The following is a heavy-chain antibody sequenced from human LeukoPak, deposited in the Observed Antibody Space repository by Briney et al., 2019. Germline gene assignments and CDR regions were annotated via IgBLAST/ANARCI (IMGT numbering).Heavy chain of an antibody. Sequence: SETLSLTCAVYGGSFSGYYWSWIRQPPGKGLEWIGEINHSGSTNYNPSLKSRATISVDTSENQFSLKLSSVTAADTAVYYCARVPSGIVGAGDYWGQGTLVTVSS. J-gene: IGHJ4*02. D-gene: IGHD1-26*01. CDR1: GGSFSGYY. V-gene: IGHV4-34*01. CDR3: ARVPSGIVGAGDY. CDR2: INHSGST.